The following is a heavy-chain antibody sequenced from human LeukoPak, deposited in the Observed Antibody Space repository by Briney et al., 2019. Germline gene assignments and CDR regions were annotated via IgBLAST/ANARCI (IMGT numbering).Heavy chain of an antibody. V-gene: IGHV3-23*01. D-gene: IGHD3-16*01. CDR3: AKDRDDYVWGSYLGAFDI. J-gene: IGHJ3*02. CDR2: ISGDGRDI. CDR1: AFTFSSYG. Sequence: PGGSLRLSCAASAFTFSSYGMSWVRQAPGKGLEWVSAISGDGRDIFYADAVKGQFTISRDNSKNTLYLQMNSLRAEDTAVFYCAKDRDDYVWGSYLGAFDIWGQGTMVTVSS.